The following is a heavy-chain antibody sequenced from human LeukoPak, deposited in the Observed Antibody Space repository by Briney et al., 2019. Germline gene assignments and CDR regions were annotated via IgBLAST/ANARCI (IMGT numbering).Heavy chain of an antibody. D-gene: IGHD2-2*02. V-gene: IGHV3-7*01. Sequence: GGSLRLSCAASGFTFSRYWMSWVRQTPGKGLEWVANIKQDGNEKYYVDSVKGRSAISRDNAKNSLYLQMNSLRAEDTAVYYCASQHCSSTTCYTDAFDIWGQGTMVTVSS. CDR3: ASQHCSSTTCYTDAFDI. CDR2: IKQDGNEK. J-gene: IGHJ3*02. CDR1: GFTFSRYW.